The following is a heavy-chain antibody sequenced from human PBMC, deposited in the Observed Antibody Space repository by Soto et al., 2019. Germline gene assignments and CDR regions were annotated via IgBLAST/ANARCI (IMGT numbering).Heavy chain of an antibody. J-gene: IGHJ6*02. CDR1: GGTFSSYA. CDR3: ASPNYDFWSGSPTPYGMDV. CDR2: IIPIFGTA. Sequence: SVKVSCKASGGTFSSYAISWVRQAPGQGLEWMGGIIPIFGTANYAQKFQGRVTITADESTSTAYMELSSLRSEDTAVYYCASPNYDFWSGSPTPYGMDVWGQGTTVTVSS. V-gene: IGHV1-69*13. D-gene: IGHD3-3*01.